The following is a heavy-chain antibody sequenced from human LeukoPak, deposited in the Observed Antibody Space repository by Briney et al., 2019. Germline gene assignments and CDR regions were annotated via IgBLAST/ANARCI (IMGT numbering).Heavy chain of an antibody. CDR3: ARDRGVGY. CDR1: GGTFSSYA. CDR2: IIPVYGTP. D-gene: IGHD2-15*01. J-gene: IGHJ4*02. V-gene: IGHV1-69*06. Sequence: ASVKVSCKASGGTFSSYAISWVRQAPGQGLEWMGGIIPVYGTPTYAQNFQDRVTITADKSTSTAYMGLSSLRSEDTAVYYCARDRGVGYWGQGTLVTVSS.